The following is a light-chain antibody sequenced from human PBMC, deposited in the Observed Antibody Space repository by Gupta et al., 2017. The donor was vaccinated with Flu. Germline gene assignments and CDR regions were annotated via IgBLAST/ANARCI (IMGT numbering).Light chain of an antibody. CDR2: SKH. CDR1: SGSVYTSYY. Sequence: GTVTLTCGLSSGSVYTSYYPSWYQQSPAQDPRTLICSKHSRWAGVPDRFYGAINGNKAALQITGAQAEEEAHDHCGLYRGRGMLFGGGTKLTVL. V-gene: IGLV8-61*01. CDR3: GLYRGRGML. J-gene: IGLJ3*02.